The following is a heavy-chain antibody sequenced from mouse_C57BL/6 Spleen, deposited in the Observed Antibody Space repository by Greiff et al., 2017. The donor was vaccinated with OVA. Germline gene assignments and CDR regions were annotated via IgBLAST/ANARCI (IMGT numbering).Heavy chain of an antibody. J-gene: IGHJ4*01. CDR1: GYTFTSYG. V-gene: IGHV1-58*01. Sequence: VQLQQSGAELVRPGSSVKMSCKTSGYTFTSYGINWVKQRPGQGLEWIGYIYIGNGYTEYNEKFKGQATLNSDTTSSTAYMQHSSLTSEDSAIYFGARSTTVVARGYAMGYWGQGTSVTVSS. CDR3: ARSTTVVARGYAMGY. CDR2: IYIGNGYT. D-gene: IGHD1-1*01.